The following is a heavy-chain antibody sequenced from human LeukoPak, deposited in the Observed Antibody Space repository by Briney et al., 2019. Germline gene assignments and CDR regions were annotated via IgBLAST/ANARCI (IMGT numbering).Heavy chain of an antibody. Sequence: GRSLRLSCAASGFTFDDYAMHWVRHAPGKGLEWVSGISWNSGSIGYADSVKGRFTISRDNAKNSLYLQMNSLRAEDMALYYCARSYLAAAGPFDYWGQGTLVTVSS. CDR1: GFTFDDYA. CDR3: ARSYLAAAGPFDY. D-gene: IGHD6-13*01. CDR2: ISWNSGSI. J-gene: IGHJ4*02. V-gene: IGHV3-9*03.